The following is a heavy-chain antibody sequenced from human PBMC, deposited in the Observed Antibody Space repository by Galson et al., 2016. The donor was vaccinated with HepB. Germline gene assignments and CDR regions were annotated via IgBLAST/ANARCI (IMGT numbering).Heavy chain of an antibody. V-gene: IGHV3-23*01. D-gene: IGHD6-13*01. CDR2: ISGSDGST. CDR1: GFTFSSYA. Sequence: SLRLSCAAFGFTFSSYAMSWVRQAPGKGLEWVSAISGSDGSTYYADSVKGRFTISRDNSKNTLYLQMNSLRAEDTAVYYCAKGQQLAYFDYWGQGTLVTVSS. CDR3: AKGQQLAYFDY. J-gene: IGHJ4*02.